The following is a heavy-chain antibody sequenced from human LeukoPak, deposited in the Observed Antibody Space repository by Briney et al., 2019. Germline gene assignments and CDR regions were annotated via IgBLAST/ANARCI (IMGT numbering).Heavy chain of an antibody. CDR3: ARGSVVTAIDFDY. CDR2: ISPSGGST. CDR1: GYTFTTYG. D-gene: IGHD2-21*02. J-gene: IGHJ4*02. V-gene: IGHV1-46*01. Sequence: ASVKVSCKTSGYTFTTYGISWVRQAPGQGPEWMGVISPSGGSTSYAQKFQGRVTMTRDMSTSTVYMELSSLRSEDTAVYYCARGSVVTAIDFDYWGQGTLVTVSS.